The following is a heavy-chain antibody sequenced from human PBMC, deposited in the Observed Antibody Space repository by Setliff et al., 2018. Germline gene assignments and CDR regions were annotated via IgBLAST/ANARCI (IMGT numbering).Heavy chain of an antibody. CDR1: GGSISSGSYY. Sequence: PSETLSLTCTVSGGSISSGSYYWSWIRQPAGKGLEWIGHIYTSGSTNYNPSLKSRVTISVDTSKNQFSLKLSSVTAADTAVYYCARAGLLWFGDLYYFDYWGQGTLVTVSS. CDR3: ARAGLLWFGDLYYFDY. J-gene: IGHJ4*02. D-gene: IGHD3-10*01. V-gene: IGHV4-61*09. CDR2: IYTSGST.